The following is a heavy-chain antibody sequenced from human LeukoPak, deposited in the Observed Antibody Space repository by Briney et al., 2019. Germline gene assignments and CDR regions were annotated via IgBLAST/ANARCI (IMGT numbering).Heavy chain of an antibody. Sequence: VGSLRLSCAASGFTFSSYSINSVRQAPGKGLEWVSSISSTSSYIYYADSMKGRFTLSRDNARDSLYLQMYSLGVEETATYYCTRGAYGWGSYSWYMDRWGKGTSVTVS. V-gene: IGHV3-21*01. J-gene: IGHJ6*03. CDR1: GFTFSSYS. CDR2: ISSTSSYI. D-gene: IGHD3-10*01. CDR3: TRGAYGWGSYSWYMDR.